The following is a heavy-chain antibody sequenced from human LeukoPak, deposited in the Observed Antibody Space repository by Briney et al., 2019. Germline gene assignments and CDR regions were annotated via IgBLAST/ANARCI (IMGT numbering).Heavy chain of an antibody. V-gene: IGHV4-34*01. CDR3: ARGRIFGVASGAFDI. CDR2: INHSGST. CDR1: GGSFSGYY. Sequence: SETLSLTCAAYGGSFSGYYWSWIRQPPGKGLEWIAEINHSGSTNYNQSLKSRVTISVDTSKHQFSRKLSSVTAARTAVYYCARGRIFGVASGAFDIWGQGTMVTVSS. J-gene: IGHJ3*02. D-gene: IGHD3-3*02.